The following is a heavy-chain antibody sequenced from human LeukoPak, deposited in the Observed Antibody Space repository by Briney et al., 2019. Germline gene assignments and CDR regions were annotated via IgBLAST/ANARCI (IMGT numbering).Heavy chain of an antibody. D-gene: IGHD6-13*01. J-gene: IGHJ4*02. Sequence: GWSLRLSCAASGFTIGSYWMHWVRQAPGKGLVWVSRINIDGSSADYADSVKGRFTFSRDNAKNTLYLQMNSLRAEDTAVYYCARRYSSTWWTFDYWGQGTLVTVSS. V-gene: IGHV3-74*01. CDR2: INIDGSSA. CDR1: GFTIGSYW. CDR3: ARRYSSTWWTFDY.